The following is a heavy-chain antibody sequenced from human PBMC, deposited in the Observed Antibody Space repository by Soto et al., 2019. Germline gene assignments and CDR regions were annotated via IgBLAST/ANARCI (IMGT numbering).Heavy chain of an antibody. Sequence: GGSLRLSCAAFGFTFGSYAMSWVRQAPGKGLEWVANIKQDGSEKYYVDSVKGRFTISRDNAKNSLYLQMNSLRAEDTAVYYCASSYGSGSYYYYYYYYGMDVWGQGTTVTVSS. D-gene: IGHD3-10*01. CDR2: IKQDGSEK. V-gene: IGHV3-7*05. J-gene: IGHJ6*02. CDR3: ASSYGSGSYYYYYYYYGMDV. CDR1: GFTFGSYA.